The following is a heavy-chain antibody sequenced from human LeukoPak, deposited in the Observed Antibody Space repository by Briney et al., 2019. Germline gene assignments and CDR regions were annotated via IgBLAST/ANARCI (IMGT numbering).Heavy chain of an antibody. V-gene: IGHV3-66*01. CDR1: GFTVTSNY. CDR3: ASRWGSGWYAY. D-gene: IGHD6-19*01. CDR2: IYSDGST. J-gene: IGHJ4*02. Sequence: LPGGSLRLSCAASGFTVTSNYMSWVRQAPGKGLEWVSVIYSDGSTYYADSVRGRFTISRDNSKNTLYLQMNSLRAEDTALYYCASRWGSGWYAYWGQGTLVTVSS.